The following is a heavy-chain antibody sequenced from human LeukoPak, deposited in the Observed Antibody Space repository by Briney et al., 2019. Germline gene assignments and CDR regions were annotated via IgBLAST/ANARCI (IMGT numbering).Heavy chain of an antibody. V-gene: IGHV3-21*01. CDR2: ISDSSTYI. D-gene: IGHD2-15*01. CDR1: GFTFSDYD. CDR3: VRVVYCSGGSCSYYFDF. Sequence: GGSLRLSCAASGFTFSDYDMGWVRQAPGKGLEWVSSISDSSTYIFNADPVQGRFTISRDDAKNSLFLQMNSLRVEDTAVYYCVRVVYCSGGSCSYYFDFWGQGTLVTVSS. J-gene: IGHJ4*02.